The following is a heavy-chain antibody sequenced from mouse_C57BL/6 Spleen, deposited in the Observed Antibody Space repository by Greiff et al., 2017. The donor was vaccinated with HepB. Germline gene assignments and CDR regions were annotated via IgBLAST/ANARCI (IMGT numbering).Heavy chain of an antibody. Sequence: QVQLQQPGAELVRPGSSVKLSCKASGYTFTSYWMHWVKQRPIQGLEWIGNIDPSDSETHYNQKFKDKATLTVDKSSSTAYMQLSSLTSEDSAVYYCARPLITTVVATDFDVWGTGTTVTFSS. J-gene: IGHJ1*03. CDR2: IDPSDSET. CDR1: GYTFTSYW. CDR3: ARPLITTVVATDFDV. D-gene: IGHD1-1*01. V-gene: IGHV1-52*01.